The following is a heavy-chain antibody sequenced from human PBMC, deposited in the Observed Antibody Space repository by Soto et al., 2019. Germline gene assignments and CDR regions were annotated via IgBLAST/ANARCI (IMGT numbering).Heavy chain of an antibody. CDR1: NGSISGFY. V-gene: IGHV4-59*12. CDR2: IHYSGHT. J-gene: IGHJ4*02. CDR3: VRVGVGIGNHFDS. D-gene: IGHD1-26*01. Sequence: QVQLQESGPGLVKPSETLSLTCSVSNGSISGFYWTWIRQPPGKILEWIGYIHYSGHTDYNPSLTSRATMSVDTSKNQFSLNLKSITAADTAVYYCVRVGVGIGNHFDSWGRGTLVTVSS.